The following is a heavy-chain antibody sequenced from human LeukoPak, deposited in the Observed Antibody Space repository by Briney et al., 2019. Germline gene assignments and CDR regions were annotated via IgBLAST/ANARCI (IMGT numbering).Heavy chain of an antibody. Sequence: PGGSLRLSCAASGFTYSSHNMHWVRQAPGKGLEWVALISYDGSNEYYADSVKGRFTISRDNSRNTLYLQMNSLRAEDTAVYYCARDQGYSYGHSFDYWGQGTLVTVSS. J-gene: IGHJ4*02. CDR2: ISYDGSNE. V-gene: IGHV3-30-3*01. D-gene: IGHD5-18*01. CDR3: ARDQGYSYGHSFDY. CDR1: GFTYSSHN.